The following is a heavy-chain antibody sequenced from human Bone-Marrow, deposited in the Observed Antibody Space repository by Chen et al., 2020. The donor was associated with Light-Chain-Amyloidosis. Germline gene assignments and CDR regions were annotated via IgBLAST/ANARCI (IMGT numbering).Heavy chain of an antibody. Sequence: EVLLVESGGGLVQPGGSLRLSCAASGFTLSNYAMDWVRQAPGKGLEWVSSISGGDTYNANSVKGRFTVSRDDSGNTLYLQMNSLRAEDTAVYYCAKRGSYYYYGMGVWGQGTTVTVSS. V-gene: IGHV3-23*04. D-gene: IGHD6-19*01. CDR2: ISGGDT. J-gene: IGHJ6*02. CDR3: AKRGSYYYYGMGV. CDR1: GFTLSNYA.